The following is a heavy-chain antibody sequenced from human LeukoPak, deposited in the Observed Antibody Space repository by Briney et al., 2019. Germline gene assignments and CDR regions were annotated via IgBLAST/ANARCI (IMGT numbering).Heavy chain of an antibody. J-gene: IGHJ4*02. D-gene: IGHD2-21*02. V-gene: IGHV3-23*01. CDR2: ISGSGGST. Sequence: PGGSLRLSCAGSGFTFTTYAMSWVRLAPGKGLEWVSAISGSGGSTYYADSVKGRFTISRDNSKNTLYLQMNSLRAEDTAVYYCAKDRCGGDCYFFDYWGQGTLVTVSS. CDR1: GFTFTTYA. CDR3: AKDRCGGDCYFFDY.